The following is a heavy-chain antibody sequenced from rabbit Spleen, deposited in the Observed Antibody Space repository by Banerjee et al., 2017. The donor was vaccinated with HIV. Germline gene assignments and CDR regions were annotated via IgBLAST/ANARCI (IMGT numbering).Heavy chain of an antibody. V-gene: IGHV1S45*01. CDR1: GLDFSKNYW. Sequence: QEQLVESGGGLVKPGAALTLTCKASGLDFSKNYWICWVRQAPGKGLEWIACFDVTKYGTAYYASWAKGRFTISKTSSTTVTLRMTSLTAADTATYFCARDAAGREDFNLWGPCTLVTVS. J-gene: IGHJ4*01. CDR3: ARDAAGREDFNL. D-gene: IGHD4-2*01. CDR2: FDVTKYGTA.